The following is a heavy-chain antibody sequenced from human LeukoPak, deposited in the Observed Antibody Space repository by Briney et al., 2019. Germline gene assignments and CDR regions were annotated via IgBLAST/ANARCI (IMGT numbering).Heavy chain of an antibody. Sequence: SVKVSCKASGGTFSSYAISWVRQAPGQGLEWMGGIIPIFGTANYAQKFQGRVTITADESTSTAYMELSSLRSEDTAVYYCASSPSSGYYPYYFDYWGQGTLVTVSS. V-gene: IGHV1-69*13. CDR1: GGTFSSYA. J-gene: IGHJ4*02. CDR3: ASSPSSGYYPYYFDY. D-gene: IGHD3-22*01. CDR2: IIPIFGTA.